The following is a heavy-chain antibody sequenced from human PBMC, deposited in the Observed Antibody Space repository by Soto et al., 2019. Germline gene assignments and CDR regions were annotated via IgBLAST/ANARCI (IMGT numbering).Heavy chain of an antibody. J-gene: IGHJ5*02. D-gene: IGHD2-2*01. CDR1: GGSISSGGYS. CDR3: ARVPAP. CDR2: IYHSGST. Sequence: QLQRQESGSGLVKPSQTLSLTCAVSGGSISSGGYSWSWIRQPPGKGLEWIGYIYHSGSTDYNPSLKSRVTISVDRSKNQFSLKLSSVTAADTAVYFCARVPAPWGQGTLVTVSS. V-gene: IGHV4-30-2*01.